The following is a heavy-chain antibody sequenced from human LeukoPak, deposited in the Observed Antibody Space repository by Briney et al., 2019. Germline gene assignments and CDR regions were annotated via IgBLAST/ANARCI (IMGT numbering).Heavy chain of an antibody. CDR3: AKDKGFWSGYIEY. V-gene: IGHV3-43D*04. CDR1: GFTFDDYA. CDR2: ISWDGGST. J-gene: IGHJ4*02. D-gene: IGHD3-3*01. Sequence: PGGSLRLSCAASGFTFDDYAMHWVRQAPGKGLEWVSLISWDGGSTYYADSVKGRFTISRDNSKDSLYLQMNSLRAEDTALYYCAKDKGFWSGYIEYWGQGTLVTVSS.